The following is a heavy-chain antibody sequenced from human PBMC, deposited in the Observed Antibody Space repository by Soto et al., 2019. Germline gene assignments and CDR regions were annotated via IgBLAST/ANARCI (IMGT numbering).Heavy chain of an antibody. CDR3: ARQVRQQLVPSYYFDY. D-gene: IGHD6-13*01. V-gene: IGHV4-30-4*01. CDR1: GDSIINGASY. CDR2: IHYSGTS. Sequence: ASETLSLTCSVSGDSIINGASYWSWIRQSPRMGLEWIGSIHYSGTSYSNPSLKRRLTMSVDTSKNQFSLKLSSVTAADTAVYYCARQVRQQLVPSYYFDYWGQGTLVTVSS. J-gene: IGHJ4*02.